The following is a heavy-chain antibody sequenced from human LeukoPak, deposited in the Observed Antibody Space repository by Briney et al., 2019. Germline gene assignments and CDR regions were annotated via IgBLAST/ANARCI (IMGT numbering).Heavy chain of an antibody. V-gene: IGHV4-39*01. D-gene: IGHD4-11*01. CDR3: ARGHKRGSPRGSVLMTPVSTRNWFDP. Sequence: PSETLSLTCTVSGGSISSDNYYWGWIRQPPGKGLEWIGSIYYSGTTYYNPSLKSRVTISVDTSKNQFSLKLSSVTAADTALYYCARGHKRGSPRGSVLMTPVSTRNWFDPWGQGTLVTVSS. CDR1: GGSISSDNYY. J-gene: IGHJ5*02. CDR2: IYYSGTT.